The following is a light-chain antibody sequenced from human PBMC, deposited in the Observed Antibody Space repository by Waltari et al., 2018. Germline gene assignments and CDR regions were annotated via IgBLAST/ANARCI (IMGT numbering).Light chain of an antibody. CDR3: QQRSNWPIT. J-gene: IGKJ5*01. Sequence: EIELTQSPATLSLSPGERATLACRASKRVNTYLAWYQLKLGQSTRLLTYESSKGATGIPARFSGSGSGTDFTLTISSLEPDDFARYYCQQRSNWPITFGQGTRLEI. CDR1: KRVNTY. CDR2: ESS. V-gene: IGKV3-11*01.